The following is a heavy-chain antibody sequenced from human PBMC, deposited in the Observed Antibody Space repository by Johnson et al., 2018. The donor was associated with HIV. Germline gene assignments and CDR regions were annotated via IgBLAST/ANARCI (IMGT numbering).Heavy chain of an antibody. CDR1: GFTFSSFD. CDR2: ISYDGSNK. Sequence: QVQLVESGGGVVQPGRSLRLSCAASGFTFSSFDMHWVRQAPGKGLEWVALISYDGSNKYYADSVTGRFTISRDNSKTTLYLQMNSLRAEDTALYYCAKSTQASIVRESGPYGAFDIWGQGTMVTVSS. D-gene: IGHD3-10*01. J-gene: IGHJ3*02. V-gene: IGHV3-30*18. CDR3: AKSTQASIVRESGPYGAFDI.